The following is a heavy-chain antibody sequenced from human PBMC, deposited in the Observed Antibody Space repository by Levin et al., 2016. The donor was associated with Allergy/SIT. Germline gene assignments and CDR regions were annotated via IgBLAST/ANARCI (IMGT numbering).Heavy chain of an antibody. J-gene: IGHJ4*02. CDR2: IRSNGDST. CDR3: AKGFTASPWD. Sequence: GESLKISCAASGFTFSSYAMSWVRQAPGKGLEWVSGIRSNGDSTYYADSVKGRFTISRDNSKNTLYLQMNSLSAEDTAIYYCAKGFTASPWDWGQGALVTVSS. CDR1: GFTFSSYA. V-gene: IGHV3-23*01. D-gene: IGHD2-2*01.